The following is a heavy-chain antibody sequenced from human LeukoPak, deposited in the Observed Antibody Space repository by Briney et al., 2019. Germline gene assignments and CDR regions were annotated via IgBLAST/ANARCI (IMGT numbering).Heavy chain of an antibody. J-gene: IGHJ4*02. D-gene: IGHD2-15*01. CDR2: FYYSGSD. Sequence: PSETLSLTCTVSGASITNYYWNWIRQPPGKGLEWIGYFYYSGSDNYNPSLKSRITISVDTSKNQFSLKLSSVTAADTAVYYCVGGYCSGATCYHFDYWGQGTLVTVSS. V-gene: IGHV4-59*01. CDR1: GASITNYY. CDR3: VGGYCSGATCYHFDY.